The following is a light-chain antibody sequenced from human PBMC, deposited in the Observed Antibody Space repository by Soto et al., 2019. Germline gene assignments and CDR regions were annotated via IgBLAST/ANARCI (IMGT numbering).Light chain of an antibody. J-gene: IGKJ2*01. Sequence: DIVMTQSPLSLPVAPGEPASISCRSSQSLLHSNGYNYLDWYLQKPGQSPQLLIYLGSNRASGVPDRFSGSGSGTDFSLQISRVEAEDVGVYYCMQALQTPYTFGQGTTLEIK. CDR1: QSLLHSNGYNY. CDR3: MQALQTPYT. CDR2: LGS. V-gene: IGKV2-28*01.